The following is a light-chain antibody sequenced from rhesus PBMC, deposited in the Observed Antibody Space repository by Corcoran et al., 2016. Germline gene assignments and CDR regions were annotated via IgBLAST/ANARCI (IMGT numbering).Light chain of an antibody. J-gene: IGLJ6*01. CDR3: SSYAGSNTFE. V-gene: IGLV2-23*01. CDR2: DVS. Sequence: QAALTQPPSVSGSPGQSVTISCTGTSSDIGGYNYVSWYQQHPGKAPKLMIYDVSKRPSGVSDRFSGSKSGNTASLTISGLQAEDEADYYCSSYAGSNTFEFGSGTKLTVL. CDR1: SSDIGGYNY.